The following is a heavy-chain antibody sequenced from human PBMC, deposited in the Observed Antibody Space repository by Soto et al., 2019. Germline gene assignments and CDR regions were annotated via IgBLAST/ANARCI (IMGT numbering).Heavy chain of an antibody. V-gene: IGHV4-30-4*01. CDR3: AREGIVATIGDPYSRNYYYGMDV. CDR1: GGSISSGDYY. D-gene: IGHD5-12*01. CDR2: IYYSGST. J-gene: IGHJ6*02. Sequence: QVQLQESGPGLVKPSQTLSLTCTVSGGSISSGDYYWSWIRQPPGKGLEWIGYIYYSGSTYYNPSLKSGVTISVDTSKNHFSLKLSSVTAADTAVYYCAREGIVATIGDPYSRNYYYGMDVWGQGTTVTVSS.